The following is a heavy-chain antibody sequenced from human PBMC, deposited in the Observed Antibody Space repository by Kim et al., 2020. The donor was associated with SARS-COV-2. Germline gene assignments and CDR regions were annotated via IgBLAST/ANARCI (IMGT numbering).Heavy chain of an antibody. D-gene: IGHD3-3*01. V-gene: IGHV3-11*01. CDR3: ARDRGVLGFLEWLSD. J-gene: IGHJ4*02. CDR2: MSSSGSII. CDR1: GFSFSDYY. Sequence: GGSLRLSCAASGFSFSDYYMIWIRQAPGKGLELVSYMSSSGSIIHYADSVKGRFTISRGNRKNSLYLQMNSLRAEDTAVYHCARDRGVLGFLEWLSDWGQGTLVTVSS.